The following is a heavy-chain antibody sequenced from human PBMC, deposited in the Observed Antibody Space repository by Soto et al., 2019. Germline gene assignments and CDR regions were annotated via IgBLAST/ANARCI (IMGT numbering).Heavy chain of an antibody. Sequence: SVKVSCKASGGTFSSYAISWVRQAPGQGLEWMGGIIPIFGTANYAQKFQGRVTITADESTSTAYMELSSLRSEDTAVYYCARGGDTAMAPFDYWGQGTLVTVSS. V-gene: IGHV1-69*13. D-gene: IGHD5-18*01. J-gene: IGHJ4*02. CDR2: IIPIFGTA. CDR1: GGTFSSYA. CDR3: ARGGDTAMAPFDY.